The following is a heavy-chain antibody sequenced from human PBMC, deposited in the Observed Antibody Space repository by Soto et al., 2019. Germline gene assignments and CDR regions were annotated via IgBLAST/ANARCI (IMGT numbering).Heavy chain of an antibody. CDR1: GFTFSSYW. J-gene: IGHJ5*02. CDR3: ARVGGSSSEGIRFDP. CDR2: IKQDGSEK. D-gene: IGHD6-6*01. Sequence: GGSLRLSCAASGFTFSSYWMSWVRQAPGKGLEWVANIKQDGSEKYYVDSVKGRFTISRDNAKNSLYLQMNSLRAEDTAVYYCARVGGSSSEGIRFDPWGQGTLVTVSS. V-gene: IGHV3-7*01.